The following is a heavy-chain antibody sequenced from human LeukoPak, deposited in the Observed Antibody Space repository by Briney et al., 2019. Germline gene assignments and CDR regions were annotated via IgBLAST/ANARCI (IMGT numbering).Heavy chain of an antibody. Sequence: NPSETLSLTCAVYGGSFSGYYWSWIRQAPGKGLEWIGEINHSGTTTSNPSLKSRVTLSVDTSKRQFSLKLSSVTAADTAVYFCARHPLKAYVSDWFDPWGQGTLVTVSS. V-gene: IGHV4-34*01. CDR1: GGSFSGYY. D-gene: IGHD3-10*02. CDR2: INHSGTT. J-gene: IGHJ5*02. CDR3: ARHPLKAYVSDWFDP.